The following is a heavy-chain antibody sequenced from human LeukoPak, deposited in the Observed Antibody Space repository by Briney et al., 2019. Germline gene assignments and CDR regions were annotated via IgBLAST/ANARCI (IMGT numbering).Heavy chain of an antibody. J-gene: IGHJ5*02. V-gene: IGHV4-59*01. CDR1: GVSISSYY. Sequence: SQTLSLTCTVSGVSISSYYWSWIRQPPGKGLEWIGYIYYIGSTNYNPSLKSRVTISVDTSKNQFSLKLSAVTAADTAVYYCARLGQQLGWFDPWGQGTLVTVSS. D-gene: IGHD6-13*01. CDR2: IYYIGST. CDR3: ARLGQQLGWFDP.